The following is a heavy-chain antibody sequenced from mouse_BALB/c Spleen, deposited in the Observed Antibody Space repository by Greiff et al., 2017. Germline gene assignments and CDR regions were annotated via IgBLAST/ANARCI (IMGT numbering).Heavy chain of an antibody. D-gene: IGHD2-1*01. CDR1: GYSITSGYY. Sequence: ESGPGLVKPSQSLSLTCSVTGYSITSGYYWNWIRQFPGNKLEWMGYISYDGSNNYNPSLKNRISITRDTSKNQFFLKLNSVTTEDTATYYCARDMNGNYHYFDYWGQGTTLTVSS. J-gene: IGHJ2*01. CDR3: ARDMNGNYHYFDY. V-gene: IGHV3-6*02. CDR2: ISYDGSN.